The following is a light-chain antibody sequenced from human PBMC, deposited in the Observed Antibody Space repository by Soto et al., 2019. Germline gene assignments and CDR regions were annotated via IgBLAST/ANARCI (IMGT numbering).Light chain of an antibody. CDR1: QSISSSY. Sequence: EIVLTQSPGTLSLSPGKRATLSCRASQSISSSYLAWYQQKPGQAPRLLVYGASSRATGIPDRFSGCGSGTDFTLTISRLEPEDFAVYYCQQYGSSRFTFGPGTKVDIK. J-gene: IGKJ3*01. V-gene: IGKV3-20*01. CDR2: GAS. CDR3: QQYGSSRFT.